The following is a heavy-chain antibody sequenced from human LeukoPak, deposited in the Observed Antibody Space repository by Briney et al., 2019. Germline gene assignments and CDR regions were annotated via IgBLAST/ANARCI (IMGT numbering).Heavy chain of an antibody. Sequence: GRSLRLSCAASGFTFSSYAMHWVRQAPGKGLEWVAVISYDGSNKYYADSVKGRFTISRDNSKNTLYLQMNSLRAEDTAVYYCARGPETGTTKGFDYWGQGTLVTVSS. CDR2: ISYDGSNK. V-gene: IGHV3-30-3*01. CDR1: GFTFSSYA. D-gene: IGHD1-1*01. CDR3: ARGPETGTTKGFDY. J-gene: IGHJ4*02.